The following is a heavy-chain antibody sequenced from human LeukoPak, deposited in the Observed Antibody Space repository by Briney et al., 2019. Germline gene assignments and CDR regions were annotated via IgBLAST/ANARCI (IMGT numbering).Heavy chain of an antibody. CDR1: EFTFSSYT. D-gene: IGHD2-15*01. CDR2: ISRSTNYI. CDR3: ARDARYCSGGSCYDYYFDY. Sequence: GGSLRLSCAASEFTFSSYTMNWVRQAPGKGLEWVSLISRSTNYIYYADSVKGRFTISRDNAKNSLYLQMNSLRAEDTAVYYCARDARYCSGGSCYDYYFDYWGQGTLVTVSS. V-gene: IGHV3-21*04. J-gene: IGHJ4*02.